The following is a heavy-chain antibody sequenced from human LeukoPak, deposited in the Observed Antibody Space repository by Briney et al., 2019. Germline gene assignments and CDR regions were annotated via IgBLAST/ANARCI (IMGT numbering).Heavy chain of an antibody. Sequence: SETLSLTCTVSGGSISSYYWSWIRQPPGKGLEWIGYIYYSGSTNYNPSLKSRVTISVDTSKNQFSLKLSSVTAADTAVYYCARALMITFGGVIVPNYYFDYWRQGTLVTVSS. CDR1: GGSISSYY. D-gene: IGHD3-16*02. CDR2: IYYSGST. CDR3: ARALMITFGGVIVPNYYFDY. J-gene: IGHJ4*02. V-gene: IGHV4-59*01.